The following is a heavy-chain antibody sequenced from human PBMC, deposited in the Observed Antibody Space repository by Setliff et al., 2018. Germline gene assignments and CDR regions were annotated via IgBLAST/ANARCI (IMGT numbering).Heavy chain of an antibody. CDR2: IYETGTT. CDR1: GGSISSGGYY. Sequence: SETLSLTCTVSGGSISSGGYYWTWIRQHPGKGLEWIGYIYETGTTYYNPSLKSRFTISIDTSKNQFSLKLSSVTAADTAVYYCARNDRPWRYYFDYWGQGALVTVSS. D-gene: IGHD3-9*01. J-gene: IGHJ4*02. CDR3: ARNDRPWRYYFDY. V-gene: IGHV4-31*03.